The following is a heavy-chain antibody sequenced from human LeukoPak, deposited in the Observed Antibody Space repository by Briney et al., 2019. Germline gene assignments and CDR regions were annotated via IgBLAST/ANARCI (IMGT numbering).Heavy chain of an antibody. CDR2: INTDGSYS. V-gene: IGHV3-74*01. D-gene: IGHD3-3*01. CDR3: ARERIFGVVIYYYFDY. Sequence: GGSLRLSCAASGFTFSYFRMHWVRQTPGKGLVWVSCINTDGSYSSYADSVKGRFTISRDNSENTLYMQMNSLRAEDTAVYYCARERIFGVVIYYYFDYWGQGTLVTASS. CDR1: GFTFSYFR. J-gene: IGHJ4*02.